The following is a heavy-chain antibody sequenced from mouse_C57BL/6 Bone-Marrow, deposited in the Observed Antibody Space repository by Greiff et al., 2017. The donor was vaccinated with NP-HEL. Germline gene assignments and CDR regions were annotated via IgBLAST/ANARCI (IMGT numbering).Heavy chain of an antibody. CDR3: ALYYYGSSYWYFDV. CDR2: IHPNSGST. CDR1: GYTFTSYW. J-gene: IGHJ1*03. V-gene: IGHV1-64*01. D-gene: IGHD1-1*01. Sequence: VKLMESGAELVKPGASVKLSCKASGYTFTSYWMHWVKQRPGQGLEWIGMIHPNSGSTNYNEKFKSKATLTVDKSSSTAYMQLSSLTSEDSAVYYCALYYYGSSYWYFDVWGTGTTVTVSS.